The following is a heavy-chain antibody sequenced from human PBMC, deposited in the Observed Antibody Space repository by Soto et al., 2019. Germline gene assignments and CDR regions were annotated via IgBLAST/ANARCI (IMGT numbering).Heavy chain of an antibody. CDR1: GDSISGYS. CDR2: IYDSGST. Sequence: QVQLQESGPGLVRPSETLSLTCTVSGDSISGYSWAWIRQPPGKGLEWIGHIYDSGSTNYNPSLKSRVTISVDTSKNQFSLKLSSVTASDTAVYYCARHRGNSGYDCCDYWGLGTLVTVSS. J-gene: IGHJ4*02. CDR3: ARHRGNSGYDCCDY. V-gene: IGHV4-59*08. D-gene: IGHD5-12*01.